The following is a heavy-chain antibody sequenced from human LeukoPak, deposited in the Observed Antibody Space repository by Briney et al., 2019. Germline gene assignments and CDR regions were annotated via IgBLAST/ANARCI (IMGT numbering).Heavy chain of an antibody. CDR2: IHYSGRT. Sequence: SETLSLTCTIFGDSVSRSDSYWDWIRQPPGKVLEWIGTIHYSGRTYYSPSVKSRVTLSVDMSNNQFSLTLSSVTAADTALYFCARRRYYDSSGYLEWGQGTLVTVSS. D-gene: IGHD3-22*01. CDR1: GDSVSRSDSY. J-gene: IGHJ1*01. CDR3: ARRRYYDSSGYLE. V-gene: IGHV4-39*01.